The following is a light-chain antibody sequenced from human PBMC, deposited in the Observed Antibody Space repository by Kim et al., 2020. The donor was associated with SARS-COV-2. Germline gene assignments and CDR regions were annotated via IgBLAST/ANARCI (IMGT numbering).Light chain of an antibody. J-gene: IGKJ1*01. V-gene: IGKV1-5*01. CDR3: QQYNDYLWT. Sequence: ASIGDRVTITCRASQSISSWLAWYQQKPGKAPKLLIYDASSLESGVPSRFSGSGSGTEFTLTNSGLQPDDFATYYCQQYNDYLWTFGQGTKVDIK. CDR1: QSISSW. CDR2: DAS.